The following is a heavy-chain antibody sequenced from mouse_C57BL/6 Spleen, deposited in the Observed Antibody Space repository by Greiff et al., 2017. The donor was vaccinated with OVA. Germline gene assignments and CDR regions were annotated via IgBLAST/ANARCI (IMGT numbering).Heavy chain of an antibody. V-gene: IGHV10-1*01. CDR1: GFSFNTYA. J-gene: IGHJ1*03. CDR2: IRSKSNNYAT. Sequence: EVMLVESGGGLVQPKGSLKLSCAASGFSFNTYAMNWVRQAPGKGLEWVARIRSKSNNYATYYADSVKDRFTISRDDSESMLYLQMNNLKTEDTAMYYCVIKGYDGYVGYFDVWGTGTTVTVSS. D-gene: IGHD2-3*01. CDR3: VIKGYDGYVGYFDV.